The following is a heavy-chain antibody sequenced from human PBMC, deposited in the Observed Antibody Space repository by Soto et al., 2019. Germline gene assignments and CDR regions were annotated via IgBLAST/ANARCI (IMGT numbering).Heavy chain of an antibody. D-gene: IGHD3-16*01. CDR1: GFTVGDYA. CDR2: IRRNAYGGTT. J-gene: IGHJ4*02. CDR3: TRASSLDFDF. Sequence: PGGSLRLSCTPSGFTVGDYAVSWVRQAPGKGLEWVGFIRRNAYGGTTDYAASVKGRFTISRDDSKSIAYLQMNSLRTEDTALYYCTRASSLDFDFWGQGTLVTVSS. V-gene: IGHV3-49*04.